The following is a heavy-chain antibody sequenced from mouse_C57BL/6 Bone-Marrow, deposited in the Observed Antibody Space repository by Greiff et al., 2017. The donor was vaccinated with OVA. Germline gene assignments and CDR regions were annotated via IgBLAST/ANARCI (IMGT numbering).Heavy chain of an antibody. D-gene: IGHD1-1*01. V-gene: IGHV5-9-1*02. CDR1: GFTFSSYA. CDR2: ISSGGDYI. CDR3: TRGYYGSSYPFWYFDV. J-gene: IGHJ1*03. Sequence: DVMLVESGEGLVKPGGSLKLSCAASGFTFSSYAMSWVRQTPEKRLEWVAYISSGGDYIYYADTVKGRFTISRDNARNTLYLQMSSLKSEDTAMYYCTRGYYGSSYPFWYFDVWGTGTTVTVSS.